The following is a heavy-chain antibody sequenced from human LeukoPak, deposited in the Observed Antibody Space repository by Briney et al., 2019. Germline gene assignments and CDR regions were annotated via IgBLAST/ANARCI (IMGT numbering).Heavy chain of an antibody. D-gene: IGHD1-26*01. CDR1: GGFFSDYY. J-gene: IGHJ4*02. CDR3: ASARELPSLDPTGNY. CDR2: INHSECT. Sequence: SETLSLTFAVYGGFFSDYYWSWIRQPPAKELAWIGDINHSECTNYKPPLTSRVTISVDRHKHQFSLKLGSVTAADTAVYYCASARELPSLDPTGNYWGQGTLVTVSS. V-gene: IGHV4-34*01.